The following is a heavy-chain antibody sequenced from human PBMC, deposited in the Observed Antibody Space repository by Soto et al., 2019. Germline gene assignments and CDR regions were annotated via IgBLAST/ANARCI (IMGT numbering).Heavy chain of an antibody. CDR2: ISSSDDNT. D-gene: IGHD3-16*01. CDR3: AKDLRPQWGTLFDY. CDR1: GFTFSSYA. J-gene: IGHJ4*02. Sequence: GGSLRLSCAASGFTFSSYAMSWVRQAPGKGLEWVSGISSSDDNTYYAASVKGRFAISRDNSKNTLYLQMNSLRAEDTAIYYCAKDLRPQWGTLFDYWGQGTLVTVSS. V-gene: IGHV3-23*01.